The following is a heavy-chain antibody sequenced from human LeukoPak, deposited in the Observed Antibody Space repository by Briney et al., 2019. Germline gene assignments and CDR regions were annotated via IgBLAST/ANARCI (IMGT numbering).Heavy chain of an antibody. CDR1: GFTFSSFS. CDR2: ISTSSNYI. J-gene: IGHJ5*02. V-gene: IGHV3-21*06. D-gene: IGHD3-22*01. CDR3: ARVLHKRNYDSSDYYAS. Sequence: GGSLRLSCAASGFTFSSFSMSWVRQAPGKGLEWVSYISTSSNYIYYADSVKGRFTISRDNAKNSPYLQLNSLRAEDTAVYYCARVLHKRNYDSSDYYASWGQGTLVTVSS.